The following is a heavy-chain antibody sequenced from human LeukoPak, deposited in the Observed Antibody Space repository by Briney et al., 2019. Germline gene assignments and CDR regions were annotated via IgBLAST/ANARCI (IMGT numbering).Heavy chain of an antibody. V-gene: IGHV3-23*01. Sequence: PGGSLILSCAASGFTFSSYAMSWVRQAPGKGLEWVSAISGSGGSTYYADSVKGRFTISRDNSKNTLYLQMNSLRAEDTAVYYCAKDGGLYYDILKEAFDIWGQGTMVTVSS. D-gene: IGHD3-9*01. CDR1: GFTFSSYA. CDR2: ISGSGGST. CDR3: AKDGGLYYDILKEAFDI. J-gene: IGHJ3*02.